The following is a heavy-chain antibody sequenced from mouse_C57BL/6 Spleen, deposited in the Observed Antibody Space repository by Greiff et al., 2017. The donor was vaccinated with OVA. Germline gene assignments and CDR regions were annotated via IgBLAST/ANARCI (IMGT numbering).Heavy chain of an antibody. CDR3: AIEDDYDGRLAY. J-gene: IGHJ3*01. CDR1: GYTFTSYW. CDR2: IHPSDSDT. D-gene: IGHD2-4*01. V-gene: IGHV1-74*01. Sequence: QVQLQQPGAELVKPGASVKVSCKASGYTFTSYWMHWVKQRPGQGLEWIGRIHPSDSDTNYNQKFKGKATLTVDKSSSTAYMQLSSLTSEDSAVYYCAIEDDYDGRLAYWGQGTLVTVSA.